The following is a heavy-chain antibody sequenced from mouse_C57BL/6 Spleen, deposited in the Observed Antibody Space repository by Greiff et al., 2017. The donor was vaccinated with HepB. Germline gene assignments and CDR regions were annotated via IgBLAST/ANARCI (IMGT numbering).Heavy chain of an antibody. CDR2: IDPETGGT. D-gene: IGHD1-1*01. V-gene: IGHV1-15*01. Sequence: QVQLQQSGAELVRPGASVTLSCKASGYTFTDYEMHWVKQTPVHGLEWIGAIDPETGGTAYNQKFKGKAILTADKSSSTAYMELRSLTSEDSAVYYCSNYYGSSPYAMDYWGKGTSVTVSS. J-gene: IGHJ4*01. CDR1: GYTFTDYE. CDR3: SNYYGSSPYAMDY.